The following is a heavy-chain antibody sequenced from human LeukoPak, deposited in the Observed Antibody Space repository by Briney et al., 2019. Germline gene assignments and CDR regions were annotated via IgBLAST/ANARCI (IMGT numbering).Heavy chain of an antibody. CDR1: GYTFTSYG. CDR3: ARGRGSTSRY. CDR2: ISTYNGNT. J-gene: IGHJ4*02. V-gene: IGHV1-18*01. Sequence: SSVKVSCKASGYTFTSYGITWVRQAPGQGLEWMGWISTYNGNTNYAQNLQGRVTMTTDTSTSTAYMELRSLRSDDTAVYYCARGRGSTSRYWGQGTLVTVSS. D-gene: IGHD5-12*01.